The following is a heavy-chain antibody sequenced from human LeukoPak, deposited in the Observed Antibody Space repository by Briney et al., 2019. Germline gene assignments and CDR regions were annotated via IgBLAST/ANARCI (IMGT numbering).Heavy chain of an antibody. Sequence: SETLSLTCAVYGGSFSGYYWSWIRQPPGKELEWIGYIYYSGSTNYNPSLKSRVTISVDTSKNQFSLKLSSVTAADTAVYYCARMRVADYYYGMDVWGQGTTVTVSS. CDR3: ARMRVADYYYGMDV. CDR1: GGSFSGYY. D-gene: IGHD2-15*01. CDR2: IYYSGST. V-gene: IGHV4-59*08. J-gene: IGHJ6*02.